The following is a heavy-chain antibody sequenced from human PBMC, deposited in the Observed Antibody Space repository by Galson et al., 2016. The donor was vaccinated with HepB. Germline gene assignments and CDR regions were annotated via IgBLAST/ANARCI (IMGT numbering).Heavy chain of an antibody. D-gene: IGHD2-15*01. V-gene: IGHV4-4*07. CDR1: GASISNYY. CDR2: IYTGGST. CDR3: ARDRGYCSGGHCYNWFDP. Sequence: SETLSLTCTVSGASISNYYSNWFRQPSGKGLEWIGRIYTGGSTNYNPSLKSRVSMSLDTSMNQFSLKMNSVTAADTAVYYCARDRGYCSGGHCYNWFDPWGQGILIIVSS. J-gene: IGHJ5*02.